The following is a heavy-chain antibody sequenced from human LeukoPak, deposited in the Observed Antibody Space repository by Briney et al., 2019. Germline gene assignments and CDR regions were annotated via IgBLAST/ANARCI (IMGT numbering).Heavy chain of an antibody. CDR3: GRGTGGYYYGMDV. D-gene: IGHD2-15*01. CDR1: GFTFSSYG. Sequence: GGPLRLSCAASGFTFSSYGMHWVRQAPGKGLEWVAVIWYDGSNKYYADSVKGRFTISRDNSKNTLYLQMNSLRAEDTAVYYCGRGTGGYYYGMDVWGQGTTVTVSS. V-gene: IGHV3-33*01. J-gene: IGHJ6*02. CDR2: IWYDGSNK.